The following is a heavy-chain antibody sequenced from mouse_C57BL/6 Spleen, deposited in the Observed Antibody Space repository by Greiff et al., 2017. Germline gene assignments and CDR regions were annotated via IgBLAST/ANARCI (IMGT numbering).Heavy chain of an antibody. CDR2: IDPEDGDT. V-gene: IGHV14-1*01. CDR3: TTSTGSYYFDY. J-gene: IGHJ2*01. CDR1: GFNITDYY. D-gene: IGHD3-2*02. Sequence: VQLQQSGAELVRPGASVKLSCTASGFNITDYYMHWVKQRPEQGLEWIGRIDPEDGDTEYAPKFQGKATMTADTSSNTAYLQLSSLTSEDTAVYYCTTSTGSYYFDYWGQGTTLTVSS.